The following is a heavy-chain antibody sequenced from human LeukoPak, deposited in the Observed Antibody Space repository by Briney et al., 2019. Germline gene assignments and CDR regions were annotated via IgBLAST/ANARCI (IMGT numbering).Heavy chain of an antibody. CDR2: SYLNSGGT. V-gene: IGHV1-2*02. J-gene: IGHJ4*02. CDR1: GYTFTGYY. Sequence: ASVKLSCKASGYTFTGYYMHWLRQAPGQGLEWMGWSYLNSGGTNYAQKFQGRVTMTRDTSISTAYMELSRLRSDDTAVYYCARPHRGSYAGDADFLDYWGQGTLVTVSS. CDR3: ARPHRGSYAGDADFLDY. D-gene: IGHD1-26*01.